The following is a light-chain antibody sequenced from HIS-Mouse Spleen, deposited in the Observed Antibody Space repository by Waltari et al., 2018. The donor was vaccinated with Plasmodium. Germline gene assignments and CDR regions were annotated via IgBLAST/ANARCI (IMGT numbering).Light chain of an antibody. J-gene: IGLJ2*01. V-gene: IGLV2-11*01. Sequence: QSALTQPRSVSGSPGQSVTISCTGTSSDVGGYDYVSWYHQHPGKAPKLMIYDVSKRPSGVPDRFSGSKSGNTASLTISGLQAEDEADYYCCSYAGSYTSSFGGGTKLTVL. CDR3: CSYAGSYTSS. CDR1: SSDVGGYDY. CDR2: DVS.